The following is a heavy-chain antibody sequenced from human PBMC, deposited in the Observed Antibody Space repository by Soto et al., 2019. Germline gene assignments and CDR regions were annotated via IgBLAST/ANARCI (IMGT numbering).Heavy chain of an antibody. V-gene: IGHV3-30*03. CDR3: ARYAEAVAGINWFDP. J-gene: IGHJ5*02. Sequence: QVQLVESGGGVVQPGRSLRLSCAASGFTFSSYGMHWVRQAPGKGLEWVAVISYDGSNKYYADSVKGQFTISRDNSKNTLYLQMNSLRAEDTAVYYCARYAEAVAGINWFDPWGQGTLVTVSS. D-gene: IGHD6-19*01. CDR1: GFTFSSYG. CDR2: ISYDGSNK.